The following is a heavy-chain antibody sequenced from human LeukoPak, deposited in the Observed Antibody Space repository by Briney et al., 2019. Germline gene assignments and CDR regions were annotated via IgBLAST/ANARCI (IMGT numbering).Heavy chain of an antibody. D-gene: IGHD3-22*01. V-gene: IGHV3-21*01. Sequence: GGSLRLSCEVSGFTFSDYWMNWVRQAPGKGLEWVSSISSGSGYIYYADSVKGRFTISRDNAKSSLYLQMNSLRDEDTAVYYCARPESESSGSLGAFDVWGQGTMVTVSS. CDR1: GFTFSDYW. CDR2: ISSGSGYI. J-gene: IGHJ3*01. CDR3: ARPESESSGSLGAFDV.